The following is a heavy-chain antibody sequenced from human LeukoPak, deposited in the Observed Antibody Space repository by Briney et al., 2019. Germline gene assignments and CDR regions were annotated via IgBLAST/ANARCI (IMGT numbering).Heavy chain of an antibody. CDR1: GYTFTSYD. V-gene: IGHV1-8*03. CDR3: ASSRTYYYDSSGYYRMLDDAFDI. Sequence: ASVKVSCKASGYTFTSYDVNWVRQATGQGLEWMGWMNPNSGNTGYAQKFQGRVTITRNTSISTAYMELSSLRSEDTAVYYCASSRTYYYDSSGYYRMLDDAFDIWGQGTMVTVSS. CDR2: MNPNSGNT. D-gene: IGHD3-22*01. J-gene: IGHJ3*02.